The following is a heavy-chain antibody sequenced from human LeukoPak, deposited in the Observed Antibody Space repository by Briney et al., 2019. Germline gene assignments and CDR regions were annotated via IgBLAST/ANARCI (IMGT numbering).Heavy chain of an antibody. CDR3: ARPRYSSGWYGDY. V-gene: IGHV3-30*02. CDR2: IPFDTNNR. J-gene: IGHJ4*02. CDR1: GFPFSAYG. Sequence: GGSLRLSCAASGFPFSAYGFHWVRQAPGKGLEWVAFIPFDTNNRYYGDSVKGRFIISRDNSKNTLYLQMNSLRAEDTAVYYCARPRYSSGWYGDYWGQGILVTVSS. D-gene: IGHD3-22*01.